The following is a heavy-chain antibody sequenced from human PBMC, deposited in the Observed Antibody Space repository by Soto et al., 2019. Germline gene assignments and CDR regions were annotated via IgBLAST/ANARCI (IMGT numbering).Heavy chain of an antibody. CDR3: ARAASSSAWFDP. CDR2: INHSGST. D-gene: IGHD6-6*01. V-gene: IGHV4-34*01. CDR1: GGSFSGYY. Sequence: PSETLSLTCAVYGGSFSGYYWSWIRQPPGKGLEWIGEINHSGSTNYNPSLKSRVTISVDTSKNQFSLKLSSVTAADTAVYYCARAASSSAWFDPWGQGTLVTVSS. J-gene: IGHJ5*02.